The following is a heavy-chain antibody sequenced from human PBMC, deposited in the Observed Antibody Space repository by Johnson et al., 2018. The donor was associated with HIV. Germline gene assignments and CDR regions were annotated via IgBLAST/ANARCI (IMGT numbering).Heavy chain of an antibody. CDR3: ARVLAAAGTRAFDI. Sequence: VQLVESGGGVVQPGRSLRLSCAASGFTFDDYAMHWVRQAPGKGLEWVSGINWNGGSTGYADSVKGRFTISRDNAKNSLYLQMNSLRAEDTALYYCARVLAAAGTRAFDIWGQGTMVTVSS. D-gene: IGHD6-13*01. CDR1: GFTFDDYA. J-gene: IGHJ3*02. V-gene: IGHV3-20*04. CDR2: INWNGGST.